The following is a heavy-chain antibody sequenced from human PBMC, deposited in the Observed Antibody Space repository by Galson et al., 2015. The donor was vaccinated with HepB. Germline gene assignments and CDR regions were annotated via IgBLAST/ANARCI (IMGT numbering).Heavy chain of an antibody. Sequence: SVKVSCKASGYTFTSYGISWVRQAPGQGLEWMGWISAYNGNTNYAQKLQGRVTMTTDTSTSTAYMELRSLRSDDTAVYYCARVGAYCSGGSCYPMDWFDPWGQGTLVTVSS. D-gene: IGHD2-15*01. J-gene: IGHJ5*02. V-gene: IGHV1-18*01. CDR1: GYTFTSYG. CDR2: ISAYNGNT. CDR3: ARVGAYCSGGSCYPMDWFDP.